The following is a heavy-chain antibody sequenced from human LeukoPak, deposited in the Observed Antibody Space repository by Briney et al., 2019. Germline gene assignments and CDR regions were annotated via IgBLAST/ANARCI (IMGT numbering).Heavy chain of an antibody. V-gene: IGHV4-38-2*02. CDR3: ARQSLGLDY. J-gene: IGHJ4*02. CDR1: GYSISSGYY. Sequence: SETLSLTCTVSGYSISSGYYWGWIRQPPGKGLEWIGSIYHSGSTYYNPSLKSRVTISVDTSKNQFSLKLSSVTAADTAVYYCARQSLGLDYWGQGTLVTVSS. CDR2: IYHSGST.